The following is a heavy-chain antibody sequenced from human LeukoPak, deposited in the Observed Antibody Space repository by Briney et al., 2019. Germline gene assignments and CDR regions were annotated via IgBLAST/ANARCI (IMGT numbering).Heavy chain of an antibody. Sequence: ASVKVSCKASGGTFSSYAISWVRQAPGQGLEWMGGIIPIFVTANSAQKFQGRVTITADESASTAYMELSSLRSEDTAVYYCARVSFSSGWYEGYYYYGMDVWGQGTTVTVSS. CDR2: IIPIFVTA. J-gene: IGHJ6*02. D-gene: IGHD6-19*01. V-gene: IGHV1-69*13. CDR3: ARVSFSSGWYEGYYYYGMDV. CDR1: GGTFSSYA.